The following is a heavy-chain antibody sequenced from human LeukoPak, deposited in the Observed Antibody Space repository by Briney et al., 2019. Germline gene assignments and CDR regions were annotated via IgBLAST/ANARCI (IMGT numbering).Heavy chain of an antibody. V-gene: IGHV3-74*01. CDR2: INRDGSST. Sequence: GGSLRLSCAASGFTFSSYWMHWVRQAPGKGLVWVSRINRDGSSTSYADSVKGRFTISRDNAKNTLYLKMNSLRAEDTAVYYCARFRIYSGSHNFDYWGQGTLVTVSS. J-gene: IGHJ4*02. D-gene: IGHD1-26*01. CDR3: ARFRIYSGSHNFDY. CDR1: GFTFSSYW.